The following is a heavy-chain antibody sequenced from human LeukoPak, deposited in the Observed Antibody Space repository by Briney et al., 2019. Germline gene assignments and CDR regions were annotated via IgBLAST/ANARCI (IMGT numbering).Heavy chain of an antibody. CDR3: ASNYDSTGYPDY. Sequence: SETLSLTCSVSAASISSYYWSWIRQPPGKGLEWIGYIYYTGTTNYNPSFKSRVTMSVDTSRNQFSLKLRSVTAADTAVYYGASNYDSTGYPDYWGEGTLVSVSS. CDR1: AASISSYY. V-gene: IGHV4-59*08. D-gene: IGHD3-22*01. CDR2: IYYTGTT. J-gene: IGHJ4*02.